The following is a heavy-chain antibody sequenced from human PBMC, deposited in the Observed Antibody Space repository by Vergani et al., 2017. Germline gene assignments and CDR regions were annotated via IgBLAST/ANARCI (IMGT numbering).Heavy chain of an antibody. Sequence: EVQLVQSGAEVKKPGESLKISCTGSGYSFTSYWIGWVRQMPGKGLEWMGIIYPGDSDTRYSPSFQGQVTISADKSISTAYLQWSSLKASDTAMYYCAVVTFLPTGRYRPLLDYWGQGTLVTVSS. CDR2: IYPGDSDT. V-gene: IGHV5-51*01. J-gene: IGHJ4*02. D-gene: IGHD2/OR15-2a*01. CDR1: GYSFTSYW. CDR3: AVVTFLPTGRYRPLLDY.